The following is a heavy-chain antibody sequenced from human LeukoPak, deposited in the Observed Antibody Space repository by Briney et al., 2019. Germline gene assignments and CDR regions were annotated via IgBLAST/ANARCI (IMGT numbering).Heavy chain of an antibody. CDR2: IYPGDSDT. J-gene: IGHJ4*02. CDR3: TTLAVGESHSPIVAVVPAHFDS. Sequence: GESLKISCKGSGYSFTSYWIGWVRQMPGKGLEWMGIIYPGDSDTRYSPSFQGQVTISADKSISTAYLQWSSLKASDTAMYYCTTLAVGESHSPIVAVVPAHFDSWGQGTLVTVSS. D-gene: IGHD2-15*01. V-gene: IGHV5-51*01. CDR1: GYSFTSYW.